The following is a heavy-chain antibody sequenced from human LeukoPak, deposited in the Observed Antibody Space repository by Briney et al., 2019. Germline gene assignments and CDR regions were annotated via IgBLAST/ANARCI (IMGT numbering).Heavy chain of an antibody. D-gene: IGHD3-10*01. J-gene: IGHJ5*02. Sequence: GGSLRLSCAASGFSISDRHMSWIRQAPGKGLQWISYISSSGSSIYYADSVKGRFTISRDNAKNSLYLQMNSLRAEDTAVYYCARVSSDYGSSDWLDPWGQGTLVTVSS. CDR1: GFSISDRH. CDR2: ISSSGSSI. CDR3: ARVSSDYGSSDWLDP. V-gene: IGHV3-11*01.